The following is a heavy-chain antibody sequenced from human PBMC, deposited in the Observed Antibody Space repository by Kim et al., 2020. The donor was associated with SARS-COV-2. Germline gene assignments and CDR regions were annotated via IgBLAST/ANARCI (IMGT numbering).Heavy chain of an antibody. CDR2: ISGSGVST. D-gene: IGHD4-17*01. Sequence: GGSLRLSCAASGFTFNNYAMTWVRQAPGKGLEWVSSISGSGVSTYYADSVKGRFTISRDNSKNTVYLQMNSLRAEDTAIYYCAKDRMATVTRQFFDYWGQDTLVTVPS. CDR1: GFTFNNYA. CDR3: AKDRMATVTRQFFDY. J-gene: IGHJ4*02. V-gene: IGHV3-23*01.